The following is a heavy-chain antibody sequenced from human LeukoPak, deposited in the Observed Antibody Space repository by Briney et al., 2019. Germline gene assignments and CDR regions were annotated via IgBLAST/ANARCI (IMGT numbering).Heavy chain of an antibody. CDR3: ATLWFGELGSWLGP. CDR1: GGSISSSNW. V-gene: IGHV4-4*02. D-gene: IGHD3-10*01. Sequence: SETLSLTCAVSGGSISSSNWWSWVRPPPGKGLEWIGEIYHSGSTNYNPSLKSRVTISVDKSKNQFSLKLSSVTAADTAVYYCATLWFGELGSWLGPWGQGTLVTVSS. J-gene: IGHJ5*02. CDR2: IYHSGST.